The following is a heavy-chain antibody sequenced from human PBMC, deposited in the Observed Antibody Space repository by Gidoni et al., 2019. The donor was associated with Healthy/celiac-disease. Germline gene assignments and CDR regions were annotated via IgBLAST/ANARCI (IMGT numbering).Heavy chain of an antibody. CDR3: AKERGGLLWFGELSQYWYFDL. CDR2: ISGSGGIT. V-gene: IGHV3-23*01. D-gene: IGHD3-10*01. Sequence: EVQLLVSGGGLVQPGGSLRLPCAASGFTFSRYALSWVRQAPGKGLDGVSAISGSGGITYYADSVKCRFTISRDNSKNTLYLQMNSLRAEDTAVYYCAKERGGLLWFGELSQYWYFDLWGRGTLVTVSS. J-gene: IGHJ2*01. CDR1: GFTFSRYA.